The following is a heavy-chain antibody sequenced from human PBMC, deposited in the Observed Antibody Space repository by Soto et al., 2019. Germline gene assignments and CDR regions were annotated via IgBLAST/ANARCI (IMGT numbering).Heavy chain of an antibody. D-gene: IGHD3-22*01. Sequence: HPGGSLRLSCAASGFNFSDYAMHGVRQRPGKGLEWVAVISFDGTIKSYADTAKGRFTVSRDNSENTLVVQMNSLRVEDTGVYFCARDPLYSGYEASFDPWGQGALVTVSS. CDR1: GFNFSDYA. CDR3: ARDPLYSGYEASFDP. CDR2: ISFDGTIK. V-gene: IGHV3-30*03. J-gene: IGHJ5*02.